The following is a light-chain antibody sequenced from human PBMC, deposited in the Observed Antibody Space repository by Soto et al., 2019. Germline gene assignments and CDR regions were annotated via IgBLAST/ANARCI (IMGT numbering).Light chain of an antibody. J-gene: IGKJ1*01. CDR2: DAS. V-gene: IGKV1-5*01. CDR3: QQYKSYWT. Sequence: DIQMTQSPSTLSASVGDGVTITCRASQRISTWLAWYQQKPGKAPKLLTSDASSLETGVPSRSSGSGSGTEFTLTINSLQPDDFATYYCQQYKSYWTFGQGTKVDIK. CDR1: QRISTW.